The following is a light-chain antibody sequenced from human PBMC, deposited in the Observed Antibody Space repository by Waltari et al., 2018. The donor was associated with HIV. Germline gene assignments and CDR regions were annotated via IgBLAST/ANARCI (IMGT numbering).Light chain of an antibody. J-gene: IGLJ3*02. CDR2: DDS. CDR3: QVWDSRSDHWV. CDR1: DIGTKS. V-gene: IGLV3-21*04. Sequence: SYVLTQPPSVSVAPGKTATFTCGGADIGTKSVHWCRQKPGQAPVVVIFDDSDRRSGIPERISGSNSGNTATLTISRVEAGDEADYYCQVWDSRSDHWVFGGGTKLTVL.